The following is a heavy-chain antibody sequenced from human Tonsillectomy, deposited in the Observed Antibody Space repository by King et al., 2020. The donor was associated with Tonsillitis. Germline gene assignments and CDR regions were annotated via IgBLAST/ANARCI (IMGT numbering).Heavy chain of an antibody. CDR3: ARESGSSSGFKARSAFHI. J-gene: IGHJ3*02. V-gene: IGHV3-21*06. CDR1: GFTFSNYY. Sequence: VQLVESGGGLVKPGGSLRLSCAASGFTFSNYYINWVRQAPGKGLEWVSSISSRSSYIYYADSVKGRFTISRDNAKNSLYLQMDSLRAEDTAIYYCARESGSSSGFKARSAFHIWGQGTGVTVSS. CDR2: ISSRSSYI. D-gene: IGHD6-19*01.